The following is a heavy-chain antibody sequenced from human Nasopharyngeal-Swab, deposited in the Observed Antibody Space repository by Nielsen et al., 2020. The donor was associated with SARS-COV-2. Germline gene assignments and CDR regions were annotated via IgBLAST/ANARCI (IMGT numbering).Heavy chain of an antibody. Sequence: GGSLRLSCAASGFTFSSFGMHWVRQAPGKGLEWVAFIAHDAGNEYYGDSVKGRFSTSRDSSKNTLYLQMDSLRGEDTAVYYCARDAPAHYGAFYWGRGTLVTVSS. CDR1: GFTFSSFG. CDR2: IAHDAGNE. J-gene: IGHJ4*02. V-gene: IGHV3-30*03. D-gene: IGHD4-17*01. CDR3: ARDAPAHYGAFY.